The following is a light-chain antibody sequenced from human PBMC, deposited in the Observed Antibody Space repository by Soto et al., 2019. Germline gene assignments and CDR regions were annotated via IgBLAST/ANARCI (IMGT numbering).Light chain of an antibody. CDR2: VAS. V-gene: IGKV3-20*01. CDR3: QQYGSSGT. CDR1: QSVSNNY. Sequence: VLTQSPGTRSLSPGERATLSCRASQSVSNNYLAWYQQKPGQAARPRIYVASNRATGIPDRFSGSGSGTDFTLTISRLQHQDFAVYYCQQYGSSGTFGQGTKVAIK. J-gene: IGKJ1*01.